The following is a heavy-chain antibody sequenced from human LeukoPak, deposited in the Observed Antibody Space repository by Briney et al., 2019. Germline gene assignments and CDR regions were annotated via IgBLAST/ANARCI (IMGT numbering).Heavy chain of an antibody. CDR1: GGSFSGYY. V-gene: IGHV4-34*01. J-gene: IGHJ4*02. D-gene: IGHD3-10*01. Sequence: NPSETLSLTYAVYGGSFSGYYWSWIRQPPGKGLEWIGEINHSGSTNYNPSLKSRVTISVDTSKNQFSLKLSSVTAADTAVYYCARLAYGSGSYHYWGQGTLVTVSS. CDR3: ARLAYGSGSYHY. CDR2: INHSGST.